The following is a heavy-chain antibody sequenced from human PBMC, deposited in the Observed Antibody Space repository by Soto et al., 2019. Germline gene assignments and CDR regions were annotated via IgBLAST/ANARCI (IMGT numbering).Heavy chain of an antibody. CDR3: ARGFRNFTIFGVHPSRYYGMDV. CDR2: INHSGST. Sequence: XGTLSLTCAVYGGCFSGYYWSWIRQPPGKGLEWIGEINHSGSTNYNPSLKSRVTISVDTSKNQFSLKLSSVTAADTAVYYCARGFRNFTIFGVHPSRYYGMDVWGQGTTVTVSS. D-gene: IGHD3-3*01. V-gene: IGHV4-34*01. CDR1: GGCFSGYY. J-gene: IGHJ6*02.